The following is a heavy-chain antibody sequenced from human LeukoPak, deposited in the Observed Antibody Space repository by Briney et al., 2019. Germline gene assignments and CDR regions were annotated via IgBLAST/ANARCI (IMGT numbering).Heavy chain of an antibody. V-gene: IGHV3-23*01. Sequence: GGSLRLSCAASGFTFSSYAMSWVRQAPGKGLEWVSVISGSAGSTYYADSVKGRFTISRDNSKNTLYLQMNSLRAEDTAVYYCAKVGSSWFPVVYFDYWGRGTLVTVSS. CDR2: ISGSAGST. D-gene: IGHD6-13*01. CDR3: AKVGSSWFPVVYFDY. CDR1: GFTFSSYA. J-gene: IGHJ4*02.